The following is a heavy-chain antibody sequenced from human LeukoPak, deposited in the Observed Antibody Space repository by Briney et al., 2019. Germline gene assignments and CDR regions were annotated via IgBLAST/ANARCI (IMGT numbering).Heavy chain of an antibody. CDR1: GFTFSSYG. Sequence: QSGGSLRLCCAASGFTFSSYGMHWVRQAPGKGLEWVAFIRYDGSNKYYADSVKGRFTISRDNSKNTLYLQMNSLRAEDTAVYYCAKDGYYDYVWGSYPAYYFDYWGQGTLVTVSS. CDR3: AKDGYYDYVWGSYPAYYFDY. V-gene: IGHV3-30*02. CDR2: IRYDGSNK. J-gene: IGHJ4*02. D-gene: IGHD3-16*02.